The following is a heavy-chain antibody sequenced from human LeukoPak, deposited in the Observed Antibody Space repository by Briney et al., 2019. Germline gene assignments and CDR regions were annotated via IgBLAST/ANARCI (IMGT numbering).Heavy chain of an antibody. CDR1: GGSISSGSYY. J-gene: IGHJ4*02. CDR3: ARDYGGNAAFLDY. V-gene: IGHV4-61*02. Sequence: PSETLSLTCTVSGGSISSGSYYWSWIRQPAGKGLEWIGRIYTSGSTNYNPSLKSRVTISVDTSKNQFSLKLSSVTAADTAVYYCARDYGGNAAFLDYWGQGTLVTVSS. D-gene: IGHD4-23*01. CDR2: IYTSGST.